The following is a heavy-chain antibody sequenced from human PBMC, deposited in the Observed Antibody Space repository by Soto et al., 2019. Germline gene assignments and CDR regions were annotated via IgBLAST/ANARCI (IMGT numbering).Heavy chain of an antibody. CDR3: GRSTFKWKGRTRFGP. J-gene: IGHJ5*02. CDR1: GDSISSSGHY. V-gene: IGHV4-31*03. Sequence: TLSLTCTVSGDSISSSGHYWSWIRQHPGKGLEWIGYIYYTGTTYYNPSLRSRVTISVDSSKTQFSLKLSSVTAADTAMYYWGRSTFKWKGRTRFGPRGQGTL. D-gene: IGHD1-1*01. CDR2: IYYTGTT.